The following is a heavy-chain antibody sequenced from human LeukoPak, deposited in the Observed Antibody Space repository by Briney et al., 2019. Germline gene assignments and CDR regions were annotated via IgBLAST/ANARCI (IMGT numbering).Heavy chain of an antibody. CDR2: IYTSGST. Sequence: SETLSLTCTVSGGSIRSYYWSWIRQPAGKGLEWIGRIYTSGSTNYNPSLKSRVTISVDTSKNQFSLKLSSVTAADTAVYYCARDGATGIAAAGNLAEYWGQGTLVTVSS. J-gene: IGHJ4*02. V-gene: IGHV4-4*07. CDR3: ARDGATGIAAAGNLAEY. D-gene: IGHD6-13*01. CDR1: GGSIRSYY.